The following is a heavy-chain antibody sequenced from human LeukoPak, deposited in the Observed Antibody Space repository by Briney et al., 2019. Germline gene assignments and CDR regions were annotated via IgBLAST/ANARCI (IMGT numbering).Heavy chain of an antibody. CDR2: INPSGGST. CDR1: GYTFTGYY. V-gene: IGHV1-46*01. D-gene: IGHD6-6*01. Sequence: ASVKVSCKASGYTFTGYYMHWVRQAPGQGLEWMGIINPSGGSTSYAQKFQGRVTMTRDMSTSTVYMELSSLRSEDTAVYYCARYSSSTDAFDIWGQGTMVTVSS. CDR3: ARYSSSTDAFDI. J-gene: IGHJ3*02.